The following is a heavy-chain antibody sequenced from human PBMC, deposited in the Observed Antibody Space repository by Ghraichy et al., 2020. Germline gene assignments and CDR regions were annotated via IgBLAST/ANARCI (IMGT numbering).Heavy chain of an antibody. CDR1: GGSFSGYY. V-gene: IGHV4-34*01. CDR3: ARARWYTRGYYGMDV. J-gene: IGHJ6*02. CDR2: INHSGST. Sequence: SETLSLTCAVYGGSFSGYYWSWIRQPPGKGLEWIGEINHSGSTNYNPSLKSRVTISVDTSKNQFSLKLSSVTAADTAVYYCARARWYTRGYYGMDVWGQGTTVTVSS. D-gene: IGHD2-15*01.